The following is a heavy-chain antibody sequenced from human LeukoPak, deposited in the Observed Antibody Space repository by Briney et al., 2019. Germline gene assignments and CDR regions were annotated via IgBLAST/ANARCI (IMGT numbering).Heavy chain of an antibody. CDR3: ARSWDIVVVPAATNWFDP. D-gene: IGHD2-2*01. V-gene: IGHV3-21*01. Sequence: PGGSLRLSCAASGFTFSSYSMNWVRQAPGKGLEWVSSISSSSSYIYYADSVKGRFTISRDNAKNSLYLQMNSLRAEDTAVYYCARSWDIVVVPAATNWFDPWGQGTLVTVSP. CDR2: ISSSSSYI. J-gene: IGHJ5*02. CDR1: GFTFSSYS.